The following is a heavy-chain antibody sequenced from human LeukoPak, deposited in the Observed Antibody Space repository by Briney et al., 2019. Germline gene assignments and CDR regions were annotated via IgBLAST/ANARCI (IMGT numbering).Heavy chain of an antibody. CDR1: GFTFSIYS. D-gene: IGHD2-2*03. Sequence: GGSLRRSCAASGFTFSIYSMNWVRQAPGKGLEWVSCISSGGTNIYYADSVRGRFTISRDNAKNSLYLQMNSLRAEDTAVYYCARVGGYCSSVSNCYGDYWGQGTLVTVSS. CDR3: ARVGGYCSSVSNCYGDY. CDR2: ISSGGTNI. J-gene: IGHJ4*02. V-gene: IGHV3-21*01.